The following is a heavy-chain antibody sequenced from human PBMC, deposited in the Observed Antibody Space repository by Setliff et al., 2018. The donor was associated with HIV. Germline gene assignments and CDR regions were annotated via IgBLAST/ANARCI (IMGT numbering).Heavy chain of an antibody. CDR3: AKGPLYSGYDLDYYCYYMDV. Sequence: ASVKVSCKASGGTSSGYGISWVRQAPGQGLEWMGGIIPIFDTTNYAQKFQGRVTITADESTSTAYMELSSLRSEDTAVYYCAKGPLYSGYDLDYYCYYMDVWGKGTTVTVSS. D-gene: IGHD5-12*01. CDR2: IIPIFDTT. CDR1: GGTSSGYG. J-gene: IGHJ6*03. V-gene: IGHV1-69*13.